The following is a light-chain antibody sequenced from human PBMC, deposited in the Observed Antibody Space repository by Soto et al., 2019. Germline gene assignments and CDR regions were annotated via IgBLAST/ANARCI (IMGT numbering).Light chain of an antibody. Sequence: DIQMTQSPSSLSASVGDRVTITCRTSQSISYYLNWYQQKPGKAPELLIYTASSLHSGVPSRFSGSGSGTDFTLTISSLQPEDFATYYCQQSYSVPRTFSQGTKVEIK. CDR3: QQSYSVPRT. CDR1: QSISYY. CDR2: TAS. V-gene: IGKV1-39*01. J-gene: IGKJ1*01.